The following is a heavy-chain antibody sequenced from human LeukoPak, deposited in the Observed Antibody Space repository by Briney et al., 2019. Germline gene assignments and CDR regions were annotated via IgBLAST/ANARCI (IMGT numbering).Heavy chain of an antibody. CDR1: GYTFTGYY. CDR2: INPNSGGT. V-gene: IGHV1-2*04. D-gene: IGHD6-6*01. Sequence: ASVKVSCKASGYTFTGYYMHWVRQAPGQGLEWMGWINPNSGGTNYAQKFQGWVTMTRDTSISTAYMELSRLRSDDTAVYYCALGGLRGARPQIDYWGQGTLVTVSS. J-gene: IGHJ4*02. CDR3: ALGGLRGARPQIDY.